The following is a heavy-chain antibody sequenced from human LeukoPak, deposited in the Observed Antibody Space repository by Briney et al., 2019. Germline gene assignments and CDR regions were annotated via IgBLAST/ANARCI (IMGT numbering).Heavy chain of an antibody. Sequence: GGSLRLSCAASGFTLSSYAMSWVRQGPGKGLEWVSAISGSGGSTYFADSVKGRFTISRDNSKNTLCLQMNSLRAEDTAIYYCAKSGGYYDSSDYYEEIGYWGQGTLVTVSS. V-gene: IGHV3-23*01. D-gene: IGHD3-22*01. CDR1: GFTLSSYA. J-gene: IGHJ4*02. CDR2: ISGSGGST. CDR3: AKSGGYYDSSDYYEEIGY.